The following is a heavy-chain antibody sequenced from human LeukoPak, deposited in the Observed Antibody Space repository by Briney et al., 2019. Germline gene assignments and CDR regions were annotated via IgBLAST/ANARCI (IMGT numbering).Heavy chain of an antibody. Sequence: ASVKVSCKASGYTFTSYDINWVRQATGQGLEWMGWMNPNSGNTGYAQKFQGRVTITRNTSISTAYMELSSLRSEDTAVYYCARGSGITMVRGADYWGQGTLVTVSS. V-gene: IGHV1-8*03. CDR3: ARGSGITMVRGADY. J-gene: IGHJ4*02. D-gene: IGHD3-10*01. CDR2: MNPNSGNT. CDR1: GYTFTSYD.